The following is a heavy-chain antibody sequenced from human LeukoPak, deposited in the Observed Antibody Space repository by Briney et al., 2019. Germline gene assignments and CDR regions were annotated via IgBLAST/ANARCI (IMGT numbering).Heavy chain of an antibody. V-gene: IGHV1-24*01. CDR2: FDPEDAEI. CDR3: ATSAPGVTIEFLQQ. CDR1: GYTLAELP. J-gene: IGHJ1*01. D-gene: IGHD3-3*01. Sequence: ASVRVSCKVSGYTLAELPMQWVRQTPSKGFEWVGGFDPEDAEIVYTEKFQGRVTMTEDTSTNTAYMELSSLRSEDTAVYYCATSAPGVTIEFLQQWGQGTLVTVSS.